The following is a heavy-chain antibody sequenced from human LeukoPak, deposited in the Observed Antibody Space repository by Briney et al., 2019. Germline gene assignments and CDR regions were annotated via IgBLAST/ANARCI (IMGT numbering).Heavy chain of an antibody. D-gene: IGHD6-19*01. Sequence: ASVKVSCKASGGTFSSYAISWVRQAPGQGLEWMGGIIPIFGTANYAQKFQGRVTVTADESTSTAYMELSSLRSEDTAVYYCASSRGEVAGTFYAFDIWGQGTMVTVSS. V-gene: IGHV1-69*13. J-gene: IGHJ3*02. CDR3: ASSRGEVAGTFYAFDI. CDR1: GGTFSSYA. CDR2: IIPIFGTA.